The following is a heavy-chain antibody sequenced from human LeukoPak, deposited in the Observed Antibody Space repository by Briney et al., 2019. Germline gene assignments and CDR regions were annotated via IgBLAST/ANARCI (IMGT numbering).Heavy chain of an antibody. J-gene: IGHJ4*02. V-gene: IGHV3-48*03. CDR2: ISPSGTAR. Sequence: GGSLRLSCGASGFTFSSFEMNWVRLAPGKGLEWVSYISPSGTARYYADSVRGRFIISRYNAMKSLYLQMNSLRAEDTAVYYCTRDGHSSTWYANFDYWGQGILVTVSS. CDR1: GFTFSSFE. CDR3: TRDGHSSTWYANFDY. D-gene: IGHD6-13*01.